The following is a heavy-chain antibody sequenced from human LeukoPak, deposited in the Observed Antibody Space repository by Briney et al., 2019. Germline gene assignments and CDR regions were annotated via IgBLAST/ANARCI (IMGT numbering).Heavy chain of an antibody. CDR3: TRRAVPAADLDY. D-gene: IGHD2-2*01. CDR1: GFTFSSYW. Sequence: GGSLRLSCAASGFTFSSYWMTWVRQAPGKGLEWVANIKQDGSDKYYVDSVKGRFTISRDNAKNSLYLQMNSLRAEDTAVYYCTRRAVPAADLDYWGQGTLVTVSS. J-gene: IGHJ4*02. CDR2: IKQDGSDK. V-gene: IGHV3-7*01.